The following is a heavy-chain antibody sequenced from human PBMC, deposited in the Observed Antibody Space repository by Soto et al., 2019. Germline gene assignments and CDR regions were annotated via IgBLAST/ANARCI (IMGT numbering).Heavy chain of an antibody. CDR3: TRDRPETQYDYHPIFDH. Sequence: EVQLVESGGGLVQPGGSLRLSCAASGFTFSGYWMHWVRQVPGKGLIWVARSNSDGSGISYADSVRGRFTISRDNVRKILFLQMNSLRGDDSAVYYCTRDRPETQYDYHPIFDHWGQGTLVTVSS. CDR2: SNSDGSGI. D-gene: IGHD5-12*01. J-gene: IGHJ4*02. CDR1: GFTFSGYW. V-gene: IGHV3-74*01.